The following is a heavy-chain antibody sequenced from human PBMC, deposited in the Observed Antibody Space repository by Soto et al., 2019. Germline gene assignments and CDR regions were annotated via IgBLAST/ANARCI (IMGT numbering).Heavy chain of an antibody. V-gene: IGHV3-23*01. CDR1: GFTFSSYA. CDR2: ISGSGGST. D-gene: IGHD3-10*01. Sequence: GALRLSCAASGFTFSSYAMSWVRQAPGKGLEWVSAISGSGGSTYYADSVKGRFTISRDNSKNTLYLQMNSLRAEDTAVYYCAKAPGXHNYNYYYYMXVWGKGTTVXVSS. J-gene: IGHJ6*03. CDR3: AKAPGXHNYNYYYYMXV.